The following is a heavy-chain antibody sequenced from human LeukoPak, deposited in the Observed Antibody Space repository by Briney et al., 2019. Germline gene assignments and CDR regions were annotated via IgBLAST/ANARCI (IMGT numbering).Heavy chain of an antibody. J-gene: IGHJ6*02. Sequence: ASVKVSCKVSGYTLTELSMHWVRQAPGKGLEWMGGFDPEDGETIYAQKFQGRVTMTEDTSTDTAYMELSSLRSEDTAVYYCATVVPDYGDYVSYYYGMDVWGQGTTVTVPS. D-gene: IGHD4-17*01. V-gene: IGHV1-24*01. CDR2: FDPEDGET. CDR1: GYTLTELS. CDR3: ATVVPDYGDYVSYYYGMDV.